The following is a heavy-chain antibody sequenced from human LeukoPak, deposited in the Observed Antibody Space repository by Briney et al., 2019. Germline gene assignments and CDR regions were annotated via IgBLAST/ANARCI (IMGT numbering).Heavy chain of an antibody. V-gene: IGHV4-59*01. J-gene: IGHJ6*02. CDR1: GGSISSYY. CDR2: IYYSGGT. Sequence: LESLSLTCTVSGGSISSYYWSWVRETPGKRLGWIGYIYYSGGTNYNPSRNSPLTISVDTSKNQFSLKLSSVTAADTAVYYCARMYYYDSSGYSPYYYYYGIDVWGQGTTVTVSS. D-gene: IGHD3-22*01. CDR3: ARMYYYDSSGYSPYYYYYGIDV.